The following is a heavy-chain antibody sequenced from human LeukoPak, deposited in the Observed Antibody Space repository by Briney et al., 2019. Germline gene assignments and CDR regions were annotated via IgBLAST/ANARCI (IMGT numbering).Heavy chain of an antibody. D-gene: IGHD3-10*01. V-gene: IGHV3-53*01. CDR1: GFTVSSNY. Sequence: GGSLRLSCAASGFTVSSNYMSWVRQAPGKGLEWVSVIYSGGSTYYADSVKGRFTISRDNSKNTLYLQMNSLRAEDTAVYYCASLDPGDWFDPWGQRTLVTVSS. CDR3: ASLDPGDWFDP. CDR2: IYSGGST. J-gene: IGHJ5*02.